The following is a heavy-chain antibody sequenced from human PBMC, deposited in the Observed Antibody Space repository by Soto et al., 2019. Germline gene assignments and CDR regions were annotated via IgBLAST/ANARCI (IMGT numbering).Heavy chain of an antibody. Sequence: ASVKVSCKVSGYTLTELSMHWVRQAPGKGLEWMGGFDPEDGETIYAQKFQGRVTMTEDTSTDTAYMELSSLRSEDTAVYYCATRVAGTIFGVVIFDYFDYWGQGTLVTVSS. CDR1: GYTLTELS. CDR2: FDPEDGET. V-gene: IGHV1-24*01. CDR3: ATRVAGTIFGVVIFDYFDY. D-gene: IGHD3-3*01. J-gene: IGHJ4*02.